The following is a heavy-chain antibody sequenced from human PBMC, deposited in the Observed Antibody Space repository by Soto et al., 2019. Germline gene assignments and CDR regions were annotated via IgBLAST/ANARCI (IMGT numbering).Heavy chain of an antibody. CDR3: AKSFSSNWYDYFDY. CDR1: GITFIADA. J-gene: IGHJ4*02. CDR2: ISGSRPTT. V-gene: IGHV3-23*01. Sequence: VGALRLPCAAAGITFIADAMSWARQAPGKGVEWVSPISGSRPTTYYAHSVKGRFTISREKSKNTLYLQMNSLRAEDTALYYCAKSFSSNWYDYFDYWGQGSLVTVSS. D-gene: IGHD6-13*01.